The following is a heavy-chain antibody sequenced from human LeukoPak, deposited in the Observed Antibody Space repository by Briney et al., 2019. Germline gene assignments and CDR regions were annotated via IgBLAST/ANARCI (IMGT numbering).Heavy chain of an antibody. Sequence: PSETLSLTCTVSGGSISSYYWSWIRQPPGKGLEWIGYIYYSGSTNYNPSLKSRVTISVDTSKNQFSLKLSSVTAADTAVYYCARTIPFGSYSSSWNDAFDIWGQGTMVTVSS. D-gene: IGHD6-13*01. CDR1: GGSISSYY. CDR2: IYYSGST. J-gene: IGHJ3*02. V-gene: IGHV4-59*01. CDR3: ARTIPFGSYSSSWNDAFDI.